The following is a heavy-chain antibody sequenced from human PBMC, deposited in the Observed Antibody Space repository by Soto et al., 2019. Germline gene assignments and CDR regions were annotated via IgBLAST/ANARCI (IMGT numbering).Heavy chain of an antibody. V-gene: IGHV1-69*13. D-gene: IGHD6-13*01. CDR1: GGTFRSYA. CDR3: AISTAAAGTSAPYNFDY. Sequence: ASVKVSCKASGGTFRSYAISWVRQAPGQGLEWMGGIIPIFGTANYAQKFQGRVTITADESTSTAYMELSSLRTENTAVYYCAISTAAAGTSAPYNFDYWGQGTLVTVSS. J-gene: IGHJ4*02. CDR2: IIPIFGTA.